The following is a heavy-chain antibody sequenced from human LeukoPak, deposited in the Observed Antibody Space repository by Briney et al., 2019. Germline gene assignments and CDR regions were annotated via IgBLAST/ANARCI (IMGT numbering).Heavy chain of an antibody. J-gene: IGHJ4*02. CDR1: GGSISSSSYY. D-gene: IGHD5-18*01. CDR2: IYYSGST. Sequence: SETLSLTCTVSGGSISSSSYYWGWIRQPPGKGLELIGYIYYSGSTNYNPSLKSRITISVDTSRTHFSLKLSSVTAADTAIYYCAIGVYSPIDNWGQGTLVTVSS. V-gene: IGHV4-61*03. CDR3: AIGVYSPIDN.